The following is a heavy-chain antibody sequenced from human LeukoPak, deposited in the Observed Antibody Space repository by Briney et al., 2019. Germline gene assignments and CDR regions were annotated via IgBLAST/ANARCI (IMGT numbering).Heavy chain of an antibody. CDR1: GFTFTNYW. D-gene: IGHD6-13*01. Sequence: GGSLRLSCAASGFTFTNYWMTWVRQAPGKGLEWVADIKQDGSWANYVQSVKGRFTISRDNAKDSLYLQMYSLRAEDTAVYYCTTAAPTHEFDYWGQGTLDTVSS. J-gene: IGHJ4*02. V-gene: IGHV3-7*05. CDR2: IKQDGSWA. CDR3: TTAAPTHEFDY.